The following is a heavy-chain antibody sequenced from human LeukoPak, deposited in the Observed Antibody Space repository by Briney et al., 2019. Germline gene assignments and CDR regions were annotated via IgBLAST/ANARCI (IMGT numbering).Heavy chain of an antibody. CDR2: IYPDDSDT. D-gene: IGHD3-10*01. V-gene: IGHV5-51*01. J-gene: IGHJ5*02. CDR3: ASQRGASGTVNWFDP. CDR1: GYSFTTYW. Sequence: GESLKISCETSGYSFTTYWIDWVRQRPGTGLEWVGAIYPDDSDTRYSPSFQGQVAISADRSIRTAYLKWNSLKASDTGMYYCASQRGASGTVNWFDPWGQGTLVTVSS.